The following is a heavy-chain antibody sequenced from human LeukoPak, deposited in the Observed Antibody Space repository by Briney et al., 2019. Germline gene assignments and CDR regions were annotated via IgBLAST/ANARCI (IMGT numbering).Heavy chain of an antibody. Sequence: GGSLRLSCAASGFTFSTYAMSWVRQAPGKGLEWVSTITSSGGSTDYADSVEGRFTMSRDNSKNTMTLQMNSLRAEDTAVYYCAKGGPTVLDAFDMWGQGTMVTVSS. CDR3: AKGGPTVLDAFDM. D-gene: IGHD4-17*01. J-gene: IGHJ3*02. CDR2: ITSSGGST. V-gene: IGHV3-23*01. CDR1: GFTFSTYA.